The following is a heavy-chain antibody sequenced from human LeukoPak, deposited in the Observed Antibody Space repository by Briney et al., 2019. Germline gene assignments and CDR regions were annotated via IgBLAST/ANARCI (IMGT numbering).Heavy chain of an antibody. D-gene: IGHD6-13*01. Sequence: SETLSLTCTVSGASINSYYWSWIRQPPGKGLEWIGCIYDSGSTDHNPSLKSRVTISVDTSKNQFSLKLTSVTAADTAMYYCARTSSSWLWGQGTLVTVSS. V-gene: IGHV4-59*01. J-gene: IGHJ4*02. CDR2: IYDSGST. CDR3: ARTSSSWL. CDR1: GASINSYY.